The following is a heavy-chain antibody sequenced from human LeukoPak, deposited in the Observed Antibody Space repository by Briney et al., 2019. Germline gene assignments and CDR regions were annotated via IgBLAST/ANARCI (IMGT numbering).Heavy chain of an antibody. Sequence: ASVKVSCKASGYTFTGYYMHWVRQAPGQGLEWMGWINPNSGGTNYAQKFQGRVTMTRDTSISTAYMELSRLRSDDTAVYYCARGGPGALTTMIVVVIVGNWFDPWGQGTLVTVSS. D-gene: IGHD3-22*01. CDR1: GYTFTGYY. CDR2: INPNSGGT. J-gene: IGHJ5*02. V-gene: IGHV1-2*02. CDR3: ARGGPGALTTMIVVVIVGNWFDP.